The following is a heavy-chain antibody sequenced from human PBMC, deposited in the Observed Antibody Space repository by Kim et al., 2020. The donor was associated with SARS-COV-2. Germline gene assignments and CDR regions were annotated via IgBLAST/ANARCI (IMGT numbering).Heavy chain of an antibody. J-gene: IGHJ4*02. CDR1: GGSFSGYS. Sequence: SETLSLTCAVYGGSFSGYSWSWLRQPPEKGLEWIGEISLSGRTNYNPSLKSRVAISLDTSKNQFSLKLSSVTAADTAVYYCARLGAASGGRYWGQGTLVTVSP. CDR2: ISLSGRT. D-gene: IGHD6-13*01. CDR3: ARLGAASGGRY. V-gene: IGHV4-34*01.